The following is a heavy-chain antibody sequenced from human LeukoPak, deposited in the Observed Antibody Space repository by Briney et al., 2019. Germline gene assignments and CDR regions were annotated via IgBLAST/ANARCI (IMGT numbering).Heavy chain of an antibody. D-gene: IGHD6-19*01. CDR3: ARGLPSYSSGWDAFDI. CDR1: GDSISTYY. J-gene: IGHJ3*02. CDR2: IYYTGTT. Sequence: KTSETLSLTCTVSGDSISTYYWSWIRQPPGKGLEWLGYIYYTGTTNYNPSLKTRVTMSVDTSKNHFSLKLSSVTTADTAVYFCARGLPSYSSGWDAFDIWGQGTIVTVSS. V-gene: IGHV4-59*01.